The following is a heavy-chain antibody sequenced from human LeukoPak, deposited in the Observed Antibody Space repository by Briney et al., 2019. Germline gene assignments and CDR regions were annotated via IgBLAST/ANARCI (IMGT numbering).Heavy chain of an antibody. V-gene: IGHV3-9*03. Sequence: QPGRSLRLSCAASGFTFDDYAMHWVRQAPGKGLEWVSGISWNSGSIGYADSVKGRFTISRDNAKNSLYLQMNSLRAEDMALYYCAKAYSSGWPWGGAFDIWGQGTMVTVSS. J-gene: IGHJ3*02. D-gene: IGHD6-19*01. CDR2: ISWNSGSI. CDR1: GFTFDDYA. CDR3: AKAYSSGWPWGGAFDI.